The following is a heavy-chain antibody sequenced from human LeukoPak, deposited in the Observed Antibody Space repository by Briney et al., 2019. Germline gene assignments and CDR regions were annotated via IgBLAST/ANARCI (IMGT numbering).Heavy chain of an antibody. CDR2: MSYDGFNK. Sequence: GRPLRLSCAASGFTFSSYAMHWVRQSLGKGLEWVAVMSYDGFNKYYAYSVKGRFTISRDNSKNTMYLQMNSMRAEDTAVYYCAKVKGYSSGYYFDYWGQGTLVTVSS. CDR1: GFTFSSYA. J-gene: IGHJ4*02. CDR3: AKVKGYSSGYYFDY. D-gene: IGHD5-18*01. V-gene: IGHV3-30*18.